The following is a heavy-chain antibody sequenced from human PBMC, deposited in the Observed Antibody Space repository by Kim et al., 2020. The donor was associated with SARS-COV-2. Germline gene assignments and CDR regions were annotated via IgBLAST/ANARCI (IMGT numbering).Heavy chain of an antibody. V-gene: IGHV4-59*08. J-gene: IGHJ4*02. CDR2: IYYSGST. CDR3: ARQSRKGWEIDY. CDR1: GGSISSYY. D-gene: IGHD1-26*01. Sequence: SETLSLTCTVSGGSISSYYWSWIRQPPGKGLEWIGYIYYSGSTNYNPSLKSRVTISVDTSKNQFSLKLSSATAADTAVYYCARQSRKGWEIDYWGQGTLVTVSS.